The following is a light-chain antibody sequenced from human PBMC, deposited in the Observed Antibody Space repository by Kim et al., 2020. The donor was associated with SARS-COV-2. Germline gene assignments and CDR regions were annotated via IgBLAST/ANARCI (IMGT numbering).Light chain of an antibody. V-gene: IGKV3-15*01. Sequence: MSQSPATLSASPGETVTLSCRATESVSTSLAWYQQRPGQAPTLLIYGASTRATGIPARFTGSGSGSQFTLTIRGLQSEDFAVYHCHQYHTWPYSFSRGTKLEI. CDR1: ESVSTS. J-gene: IGKJ2*03. CDR2: GAS. CDR3: HQYHTWPYS.